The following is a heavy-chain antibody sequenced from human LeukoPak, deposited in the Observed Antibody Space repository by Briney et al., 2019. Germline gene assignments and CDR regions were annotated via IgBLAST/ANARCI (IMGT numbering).Heavy chain of an antibody. Sequence: GGSLRLSCAASGFTFSSYSMNWVRQAPGKGLEWVSSISSSSSYIYYADSVKGRFTISRDNAKNSLYLQMNSLRAEDTAVYYCARDRGSSWYYYYYYYMDVWGKGTTVIVSS. D-gene: IGHD6-13*01. CDR3: ARDRGSSWYYYYYYYMDV. J-gene: IGHJ6*03. V-gene: IGHV3-21*01. CDR2: ISSSSSYI. CDR1: GFTFSSYS.